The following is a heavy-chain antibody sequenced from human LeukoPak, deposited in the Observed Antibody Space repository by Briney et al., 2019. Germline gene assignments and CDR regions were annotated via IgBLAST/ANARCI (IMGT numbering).Heavy chain of an antibody. V-gene: IGHV3-66*01. CDR1: GFTFSNYA. CDR3: AREGEIAAAGKVDV. Sequence: GGSLRLSCAGSGFTFSNYAMSWVRQAPGKGLEWVSVIYSGGSTYYADSVKGRFTISRDNSKNTLYLQMNSLRAEDTAVYYCAREGEIAAAGKVDVWGKGTTVTISS. D-gene: IGHD6-13*01. CDR2: IYSGGST. J-gene: IGHJ6*04.